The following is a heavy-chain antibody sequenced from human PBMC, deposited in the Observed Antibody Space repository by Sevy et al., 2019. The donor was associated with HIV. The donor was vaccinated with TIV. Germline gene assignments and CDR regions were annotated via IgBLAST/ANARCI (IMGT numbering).Heavy chain of an antibody. Sequence: GGSLRLSCAASGFTFSTYNINWVRQAPGKGLEWVSYIGSSSGTIYYADSVKGRFTISRDNAKNSLYLQMYSLRAEDTAVYYCARTLCSGGSCYNFDYWGQGILVTVSS. CDR2: IGSSSGTI. CDR3: ARTLCSGGSCYNFDY. J-gene: IGHJ4*02. V-gene: IGHV3-48*01. CDR1: GFTFSTYN. D-gene: IGHD2-15*01.